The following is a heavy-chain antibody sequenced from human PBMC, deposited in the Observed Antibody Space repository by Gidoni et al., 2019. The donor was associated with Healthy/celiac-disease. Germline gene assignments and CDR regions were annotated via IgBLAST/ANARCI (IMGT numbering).Heavy chain of an antibody. J-gene: IGHJ4*02. Sequence: QLVESGGGLVKPGGSLRLSCAASGFIFSSYSMNWVRQAPGKGLEWVSSISSSSSYIYYADSVKGRFTISRDNAKNSLYRQMNSLRAEDTAVYYCARVRATPLGPADYFDYWGQGTLVTVSA. V-gene: IGHV3-21*01. CDR2: ISSSSSYI. CDR1: GFIFSSYS. CDR3: ARVRATPLGPADYFDY. D-gene: IGHD1-26*01.